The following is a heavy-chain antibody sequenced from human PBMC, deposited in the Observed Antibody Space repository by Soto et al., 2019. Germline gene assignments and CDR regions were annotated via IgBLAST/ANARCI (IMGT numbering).Heavy chain of an antibody. CDR1: GFTFSSYA. CDR2: ISYDGSNK. CDR3: ASPVNYYDSSGPDY. Sequence: GGSLRLSCAASGFTFSSYAMHWVRQAPGKGLEWVAAISYDGSNKYYADSVKGRFTISRDNSKNTLYLQMNSLRAEDTAVYYCASPVNYYDSSGPDYWGQGTLVTVSS. V-gene: IGHV3-30-3*01. D-gene: IGHD3-22*01. J-gene: IGHJ4*02.